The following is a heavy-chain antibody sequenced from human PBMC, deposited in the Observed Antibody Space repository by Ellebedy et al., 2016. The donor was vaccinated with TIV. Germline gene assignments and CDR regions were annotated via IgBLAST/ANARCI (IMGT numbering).Heavy chain of an antibody. V-gene: IGHV4-59*01. J-gene: IGHJ6*02. CDR1: GGSISSYY. CDR2: IYYSGST. D-gene: IGHD3-3*02. Sequence: MPSETLSLTCTVSGGSISSYYWSWIRQPPGKGLEWIGYIYYSGSTNYNPSLTSRVTMSVDTSKSHFSLNLSSVTAADTAVYYCARGPTSTHSDVWGQGTTVTVSS. CDR3: ARGPTSTHSDV.